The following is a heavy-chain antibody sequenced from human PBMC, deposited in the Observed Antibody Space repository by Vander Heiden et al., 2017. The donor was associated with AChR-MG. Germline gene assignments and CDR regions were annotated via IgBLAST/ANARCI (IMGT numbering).Heavy chain of an antibody. CDR1: GFTFSSYW. V-gene: IGHV3-7*01. J-gene: IGHJ6*02. CDR2: IKQDGSEK. D-gene: IGHD1-7*01. CDR3: AREGNWNYRNPKAYYYGMDV. Sequence: EVQLVESGGGLVQPGGSLRLSCAASGFTFSSYWVTGVRQAPGKGLEWVANIKQDGSEKYYVDSVKGRFTISRDNAKNSLYLQMNSLRAEDTAVYYCAREGNWNYRNPKAYYYGMDVWGQGTTVTVSS.